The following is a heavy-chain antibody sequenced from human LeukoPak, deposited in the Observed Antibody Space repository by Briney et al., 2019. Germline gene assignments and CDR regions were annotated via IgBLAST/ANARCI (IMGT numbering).Heavy chain of an antibody. D-gene: IGHD3-22*01. J-gene: IGHJ4*02. CDR3: AYFTTDTTSGYPLFDS. CDR2: IYWDDDK. Sequence: SGPTLVNPTQTLTLTCTFSGFSLSSSGVGVGWIRQPPGKALEWLALIYWDDDKYYSPSLKSRLTITKDTSKNQVLLTMTNMDPVDTATYYCAYFTTDTTSGYPLFDSWGQGTLVTVSS. CDR1: GFSLSSSGVG. V-gene: IGHV2-5*02.